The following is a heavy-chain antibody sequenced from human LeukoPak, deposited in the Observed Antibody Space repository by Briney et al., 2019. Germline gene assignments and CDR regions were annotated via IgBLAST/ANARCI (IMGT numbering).Heavy chain of an antibody. D-gene: IGHD5-18*01. J-gene: IGHJ4*02. Sequence: PSETLSLTCAVSGGSISSGGYSWSCIRQPPGKGLEWIGYIYHSGSTYYNPSLKSRVTISVDRSKNQFSLKLSSVTAADTAVYYCARDRFMVTDYWGQGTLVTVSS. V-gene: IGHV4-30-2*01. CDR2: IYHSGST. CDR1: GGSISSGGYS. CDR3: ARDRFMVTDY.